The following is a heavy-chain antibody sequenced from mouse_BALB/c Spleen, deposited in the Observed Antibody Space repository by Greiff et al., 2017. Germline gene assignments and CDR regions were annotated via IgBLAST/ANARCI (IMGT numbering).Heavy chain of an antibody. J-gene: IGHJ1*01. CDR3: TRETGYFDV. V-gene: IGHV5-6-4*01. CDR2: ISSGGSYT. Sequence: EVKVVESGGGLVKPGGSLKLSCAASGFTFRSYTMSWVRQTPEKRLEWVATISSGGSYTYYPDSVKGRFTISRDNAKNTLYLQMSSLKSEDTAMYYCTRETGYFDVWGAGTTVTVSS. CDR1: GFTFRSYT.